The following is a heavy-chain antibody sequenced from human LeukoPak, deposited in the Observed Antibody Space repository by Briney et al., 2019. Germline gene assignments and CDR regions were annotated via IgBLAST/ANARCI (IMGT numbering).Heavy chain of an antibody. CDR3: AKDYRRYGGYSDY. J-gene: IGHJ4*02. CDR2: IRLDGSNE. Sequence: GRSLRLSCAASRFTFSSYGMHLVRQAPGKGLEWVAFIRLDGSNEYYADSVKGRFTISRDNSRNTLFLQMNTLRAEDTAVYYCAKDYRRYGGYSDYWGQGTLVTVSS. CDR1: RFTFSSYG. D-gene: IGHD4-17*01. V-gene: IGHV3-30*02.